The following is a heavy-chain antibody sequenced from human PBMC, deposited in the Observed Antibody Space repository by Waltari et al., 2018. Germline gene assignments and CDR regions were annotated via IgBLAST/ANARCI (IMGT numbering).Heavy chain of an antibody. V-gene: IGHV4-34*01. CDR3: ARGPCSGGSCSFDY. J-gene: IGHJ4*02. CDR1: GGSFSGYY. D-gene: IGHD2-15*01. Sequence: QVQLQQWGAGLLKPSETLSLTCAVYGGSFSGYYWSWIRQPPGKGLEWIGEINHSGSTNYNPSLKSRVTISVDTSKNQFSLKLSSVTAADTAVYYCARGPCSGGSCSFDYWGQGTLVTDSS. CDR2: INHSGST.